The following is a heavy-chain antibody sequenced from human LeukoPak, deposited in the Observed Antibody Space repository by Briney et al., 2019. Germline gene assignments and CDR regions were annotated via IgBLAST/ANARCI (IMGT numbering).Heavy chain of an antibody. V-gene: IGHV4-31*03. J-gene: IGHJ6*02. CDR3: ARDLQDTAMVYYGMDV. Sequence: SETLSLTCTVSGGSISSSSYYWSWIRQHPGKGLEWIGYIYYSGSTYYNPSLKSRVTISVDTSKNQFSLKLSSVTAADTAVYYCARDLQDTAMVYYGMDVWGQGTTVTVSS. CDR2: IYYSGST. D-gene: IGHD5-18*01. CDR1: GGSISSSSYY.